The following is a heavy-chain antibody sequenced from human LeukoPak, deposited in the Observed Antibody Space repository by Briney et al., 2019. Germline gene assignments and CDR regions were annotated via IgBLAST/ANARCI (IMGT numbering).Heavy chain of an antibody. Sequence: PSETLSLTCTVSGGSISTYYWSWIRQPPGKGLEWIGEINHSGSTNYNPSLKSRVTISVDTSKNQFSLKLSSVTAADTAVYYCARGRRDSSSYIYYYYYMDVWGKGTTVTVSS. V-gene: IGHV4-34*01. J-gene: IGHJ6*03. CDR2: INHSGST. D-gene: IGHD6-13*01. CDR1: GGSISTYY. CDR3: ARGRRDSSSYIYYYYYMDV.